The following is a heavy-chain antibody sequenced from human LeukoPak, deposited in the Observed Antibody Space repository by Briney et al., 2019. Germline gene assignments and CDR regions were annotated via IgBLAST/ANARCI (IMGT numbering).Heavy chain of an antibody. CDR3: VTSWNRQQRDY. D-gene: IGHD1-1*01. V-gene: IGHV3-7*01. Sequence: PGGSLRLSCAASGASGFTFTSAWMTWVRQAPGKGLEWVADITPDGSGKTYVDSVKGRFTISRDNAKQSLYLQMDTVTAEDTAVYYCVTSWNRQQRDYWGQGILVTVSS. J-gene: IGHJ4*02. CDR1: GFTFTSAW. CDR2: ITPDGSGK.